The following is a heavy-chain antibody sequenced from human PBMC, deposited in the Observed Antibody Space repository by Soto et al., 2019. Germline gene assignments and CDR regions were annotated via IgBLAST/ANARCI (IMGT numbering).Heavy chain of an antibody. V-gene: IGHV3-30-3*01. CDR3: ARDGADIYYGSGSYRYYYYYGMDV. Sequence: QVQLVESGGGVVQPGRSLRLSCAASGFTFSSYAMHWVRQAPGKGLEWVAVISYDGSNKYYADSVKGRFTISRDNSKNTLYLQMNSLRAEDTAVYYCARDGADIYYGSGSYRYYYYYGMDVWGQGTTVTVSS. J-gene: IGHJ6*02. CDR2: ISYDGSNK. CDR1: GFTFSSYA. D-gene: IGHD3-10*01.